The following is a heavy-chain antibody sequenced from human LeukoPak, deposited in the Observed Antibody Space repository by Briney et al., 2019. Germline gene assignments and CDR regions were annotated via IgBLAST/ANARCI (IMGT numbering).Heavy chain of an antibody. CDR3: ARDSSGYRGIDY. V-gene: IGHV4-59*02. J-gene: IGHJ4*02. D-gene: IGHD3-22*01. CDR2: VHYSGST. CDR1: GGSVNLYY. Sequence: PSETLSLTCTVSGGSVNLYYWSWIRQPPGKGLEWVGYVHYSGSTNSNPSLRSRVAMSVDTSKNQFSLKMTSVTAADTAVYYCARDSSGYRGIDYWGQGILVTVSS.